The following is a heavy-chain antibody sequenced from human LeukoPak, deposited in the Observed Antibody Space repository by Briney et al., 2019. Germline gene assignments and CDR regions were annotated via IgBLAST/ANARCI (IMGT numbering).Heavy chain of an antibody. CDR2: IYHSGST. CDR3: ATQGRRTTGTTTFGY. D-gene: IGHD1-1*01. Sequence: PSETLSLTCTVSGGSMSSGGYYWSWIRQPPGKVLEWIGYIYHSGSTYYNPSLKSRVTISVDRSKNQFSLKLSAVIAADTAVYYCATQGRRTTGTTTFGYWGQGTLVTVSS. J-gene: IGHJ4*02. CDR1: GGSMSSGGYY. V-gene: IGHV4-30-2*01.